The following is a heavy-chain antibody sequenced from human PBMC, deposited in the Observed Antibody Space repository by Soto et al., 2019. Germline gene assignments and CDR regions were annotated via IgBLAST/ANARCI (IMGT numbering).Heavy chain of an antibody. CDR1: GGTFSSYA. D-gene: IGHD2-2*01. V-gene: IGHV1-69*01. CDR2: IIPISDTT. J-gene: IGHJ6*02. CDR3: ARSQGSSTSLEIYYYYYYGMDV. Sequence: QVQLVQSGAEVKKPGSSVKFSCKASGGTFSSYAISWVRQAPGQGLEWMGGIIPISDTTNYAQKFQGRVTITADESTSTAYKELSSLRSEDTAVYYCARSQGSSTSLEIYYYYYYGMDVWGQGTTVTVSS.